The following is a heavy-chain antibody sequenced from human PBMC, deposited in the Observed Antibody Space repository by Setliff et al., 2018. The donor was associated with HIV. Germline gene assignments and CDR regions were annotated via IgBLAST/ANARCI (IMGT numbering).Heavy chain of an antibody. CDR2: IYYNGSP. Sequence: SETLSLTCTVSGGSISSHYWTWIRQPPGKELEWIGSIYYNGSPNYNPSLKSRVTMSVDTSKNQFSLKLTSVTAADTAVYFCARTDHTSSSDFWGQGTLVTVSS. CDR3: ARTDHTSSSDF. D-gene: IGHD6-6*01. J-gene: IGHJ4*02. CDR1: GGSISSHY. V-gene: IGHV4-59*11.